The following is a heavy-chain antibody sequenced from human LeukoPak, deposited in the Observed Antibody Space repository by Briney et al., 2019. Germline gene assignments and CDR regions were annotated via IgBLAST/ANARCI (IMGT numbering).Heavy chain of an antibody. Sequence: KSSETLSLTCTVSGGSISSYYWSWIRQPAGKGLEWIGRIYTSGSTNYNPSPKSRVTMSVDTSKNQFSLKLSSVTAADTAVYYCARDGLTGSITYYFDYWGQGTLVTVSS. CDR2: IYTSGST. D-gene: IGHD3-9*01. J-gene: IGHJ4*02. V-gene: IGHV4-4*07. CDR3: ARDGLTGSITYYFDY. CDR1: GGSISSYY.